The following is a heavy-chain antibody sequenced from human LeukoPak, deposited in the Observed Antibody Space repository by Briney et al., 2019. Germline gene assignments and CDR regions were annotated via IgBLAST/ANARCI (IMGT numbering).Heavy chain of an antibody. Sequence: GGSLRLSCAVSGFTFSSYAMSWVRQAPGKGLEWVSAISGSGGSTYYADSVKGRFTISRDNSKNTLYLQMNSLRAEDTAVYYCAKAVQDIVVVPADLYNWFDPWGQGTLVTVSS. J-gene: IGHJ5*02. CDR1: GFTFSSYA. V-gene: IGHV3-23*01. D-gene: IGHD2-2*01. CDR3: AKAVQDIVVVPADLYNWFDP. CDR2: ISGSGGST.